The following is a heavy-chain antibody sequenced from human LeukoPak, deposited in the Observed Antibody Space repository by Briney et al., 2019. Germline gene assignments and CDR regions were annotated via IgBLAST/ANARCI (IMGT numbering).Heavy chain of an antibody. V-gene: IGHV3-74*01. CDR2: INVEGTTT. D-gene: IGHD3-10*01. CDR1: GFTFTRFW. J-gene: IGHJ4*02. Sequence: QAGGSLRLSCAGSGFTFTRFWMHWVRQAPGKGLVWVSRINVEGTTTTYADSVEGRFTTSRDENTLYLQMNHLRVDDTAVYYCTRGGEEPFDYWGQGTLVTVSS. CDR3: TRGGEEPFDY.